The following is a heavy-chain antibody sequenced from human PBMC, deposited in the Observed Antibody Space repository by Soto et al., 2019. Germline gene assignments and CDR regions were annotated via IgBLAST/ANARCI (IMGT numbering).Heavy chain of an antibody. CDR2: ISYDGSNK. CDR1: GFTFSSYA. V-gene: IGHV3-30-3*01. Sequence: QVQLVESGGGVVQPGRSLRLSCAASGFTFSSYAMHWVRQAPGKGLEWVAVISYDGSNKYYADSAKGRFTISRDNSKNTLYLQMNSLRAEDTAVYYCARGASRQQPFWGQGTLVTVSS. D-gene: IGHD6-13*01. J-gene: IGHJ4*02. CDR3: ARGASRQQPF.